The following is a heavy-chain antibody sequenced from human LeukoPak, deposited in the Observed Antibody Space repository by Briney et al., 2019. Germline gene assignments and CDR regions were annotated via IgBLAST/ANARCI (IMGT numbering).Heavy chain of an antibody. CDR3: AKASYYDYVWGSYPSDY. Sequence: GGSLRLSCSASGFTFSNYAMYWVRQAPGKGLEWVAVISYRGNNAYYADSMEGRFTVSRDNSKNTLYLQMNSLRAEDTAVYYCAKASYYDYVWGSYPSDYWGQGTLVTVSS. CDR1: GFTFSNYA. J-gene: IGHJ4*02. D-gene: IGHD3-16*02. CDR2: ISYRGNNA. V-gene: IGHV3-30-3*01.